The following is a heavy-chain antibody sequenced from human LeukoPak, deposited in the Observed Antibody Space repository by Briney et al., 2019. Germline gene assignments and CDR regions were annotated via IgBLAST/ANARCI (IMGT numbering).Heavy chain of an antibody. D-gene: IGHD4-17*01. CDR3: AREDYGDSKFDP. CDR2: IYYSGST. CDR1: GGSIRSGGYY. V-gene: IGHV4-30-4*08. Sequence: SETLSLTCTVSGGSIRSGGYYWSWIRQPPGKGLEWIGYIYYSGSTYYNPSLKSRIIISVDTSKNQFSLNLSSVTAADTAVYYCAREDYGDSKFDPWGQGTLVTVSS. J-gene: IGHJ5*02.